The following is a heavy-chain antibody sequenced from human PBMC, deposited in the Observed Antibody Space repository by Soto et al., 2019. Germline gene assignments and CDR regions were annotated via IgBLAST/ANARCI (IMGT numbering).Heavy chain of an antibody. CDR1: GGTFSPYA. J-gene: IGHJ4*02. V-gene: IGHV1-69*12. CDR2: IIPMFGTA. CDR3: ASGIQLWLRRINNGYSG. D-gene: IGHD5-18*01. Sequence: QVQLVQSGAEVKKPESSVKVSCKSPGGTFSPYAISWVRQAPGQGLEWMGGIIPMFGTANYAQRFQDRVTITADESTNTVYMELSSRRSEDTAVYFCASGIQLWLRRINNGYSGWGQGTLVTVSS.